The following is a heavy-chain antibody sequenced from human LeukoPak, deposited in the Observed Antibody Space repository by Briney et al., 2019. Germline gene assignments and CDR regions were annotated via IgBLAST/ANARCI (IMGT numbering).Heavy chain of an antibody. CDR2: IIPIFGTS. Sequence: SVKVSCKASGGTFSSYAISWVRQAPGQGLEWMGGIIPIFGTSNYAQKFQGRVTTTADKATSTAYMELSSLRSEDTAVYYCAGGRTDIVVVPATLRNYYFDYWGQGTLVTVSS. CDR1: GGTFSSYA. V-gene: IGHV1-69*06. J-gene: IGHJ4*02. D-gene: IGHD2-2*01. CDR3: AGGRTDIVVVPATLRNYYFDY.